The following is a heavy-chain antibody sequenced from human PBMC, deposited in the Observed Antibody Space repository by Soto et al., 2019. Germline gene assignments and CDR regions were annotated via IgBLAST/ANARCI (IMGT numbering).Heavy chain of an antibody. J-gene: IGHJ6*02. D-gene: IGHD2-15*01. CDR1: GGTFSSYA. CDR2: IIPIFGTA. V-gene: IGHV1-69*06. Sequence: QVQLVQSGAEVKKPGSSVKVSCKASGGTFSSYAISWVRQAPGQGLEWMGGIIPIFGTANYAQKFQGRVTIAADKSTSTADRELSSLRSEDTAVYYCARDSGCSGGSCSISYYYYGMDVWGQGTTVTVSS. CDR3: ARDSGCSGGSCSISYYYYGMDV.